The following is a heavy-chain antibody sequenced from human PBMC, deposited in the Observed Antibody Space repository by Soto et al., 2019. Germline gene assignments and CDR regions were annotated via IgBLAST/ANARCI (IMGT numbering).Heavy chain of an antibody. V-gene: IGHV5-51*01. Sequence: PGESLKISCKGSGYSFTSYWIGWVRQMPGKGLEWMGIIYPGDSDTRYSPSFQGQVTISADKSISTAYLQWSSLKASDTAMYYCESLGESALFPQNWFDPWGQGTLVTVSS. CDR3: ESLGESALFPQNWFDP. CDR1: GYSFTSYW. CDR2: IYPGDSDT. J-gene: IGHJ5*02. D-gene: IGHD2-21*01.